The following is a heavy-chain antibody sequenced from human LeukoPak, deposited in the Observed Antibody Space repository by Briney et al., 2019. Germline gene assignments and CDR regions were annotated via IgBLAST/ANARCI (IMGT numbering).Heavy chain of an antibody. CDR3: ARDARYYDFWSGYPEHHYYYMDV. CDR1: GGSISSGGYY. J-gene: IGHJ6*03. V-gene: IGHV4-31*03. D-gene: IGHD3-3*01. CDR2: IYYSGST. Sequence: SQTLSLTCTVSGGSISSGGYYWSWIHQHPGKGLEWIGYIYYSGSTYYNPSLKSRVTISVDTSKNQFSLKLSSVTAADTAVYYCARDARYYDFWSGYPEHHYYYMDVRGKGTTVTVSS.